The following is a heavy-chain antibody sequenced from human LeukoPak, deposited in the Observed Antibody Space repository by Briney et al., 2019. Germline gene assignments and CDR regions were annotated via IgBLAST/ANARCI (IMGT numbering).Heavy chain of an antibody. D-gene: IGHD3-3*01. CDR2: INPSGGST. V-gene: IGHV1-46*01. CDR3: ARDIDDFWSGYPYYFDY. Sequence: GASVTVSCKASGYTFTSYYMHWVRQAPGQGLEWMGIINPSGGSTSYAQKFQGRVTMTRDTSTSTVYMELSSLRSEDTAVYYCARDIDDFWSGYPYYFDYWGQGTLVTVSS. CDR1: GYTFTSYY. J-gene: IGHJ4*02.